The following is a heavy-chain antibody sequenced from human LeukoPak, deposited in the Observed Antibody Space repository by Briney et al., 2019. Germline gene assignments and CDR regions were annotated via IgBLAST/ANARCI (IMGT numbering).Heavy chain of an antibody. D-gene: IGHD3-10*01. Sequence: GGSLRLSCAASGFTFSSYAMSWVCQAPGKGLEWVSAISGSGGSTYYADSVRGRFTISRDNSKNTLYLQMNSLRAEDTAVYYCAKASGLQGAFDIWGQGTMVTVSS. V-gene: IGHV3-23*01. J-gene: IGHJ3*02. CDR1: GFTFSSYA. CDR3: AKASGLQGAFDI. CDR2: ISGSGGST.